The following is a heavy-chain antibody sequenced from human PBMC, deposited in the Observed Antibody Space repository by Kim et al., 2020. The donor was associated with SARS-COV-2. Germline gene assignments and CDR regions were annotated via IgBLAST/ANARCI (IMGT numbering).Heavy chain of an antibody. CDR3: ARVTRTIFGDYYYGMDV. CDR1: GGSISSYY. D-gene: IGHD3-3*01. Sequence: SETLSLTCTVSGGSISSYYWSWIRQPPGKGLEWIGYIYYSGSPNYNPPLKSRVTISVDTSKNQFSLKLSSVTAADTAVYYCARVTRTIFGDYYYGMDVWGQGTTVTVSS. CDR2: IYYSGSP. J-gene: IGHJ6*02. V-gene: IGHV4-59*01.